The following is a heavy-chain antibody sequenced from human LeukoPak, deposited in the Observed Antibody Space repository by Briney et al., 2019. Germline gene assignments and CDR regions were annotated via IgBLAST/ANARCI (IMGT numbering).Heavy chain of an antibody. CDR1: GGSISSYY. CDR3: ARAYYGSGSYHLYYYYMDV. V-gene: IGHV4-59*01. Sequence: PSETLSLTCTVSGGSISSYYWSWIRQPPGKGLEWIGYIYYSGSTNYNPSLKSRVTISVDTSKNQFSLKLSSVTAADTAVYYCARAYYGSGSYHLYYYYMDVWGKGTTVTISS. D-gene: IGHD3-10*01. CDR2: IYYSGST. J-gene: IGHJ6*03.